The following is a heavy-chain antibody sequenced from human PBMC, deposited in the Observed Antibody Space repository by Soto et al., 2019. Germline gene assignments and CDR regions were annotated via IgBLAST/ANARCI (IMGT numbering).Heavy chain of an antibody. V-gene: IGHV1-69*13. CDR1: GGTFSSYA. Sequence: SVKVSCKASGGTFSSYAISWVRQAPGQGLGWMGGIIPIFGTANYAQKFQGRVTITADESTSTAYMELSSLRSEDTAVYYCASTGYSSSSFAFDIWGQGTMVTVSS. CDR2: IIPIFGTA. D-gene: IGHD6-6*01. J-gene: IGHJ3*02. CDR3: ASTGYSSSSFAFDI.